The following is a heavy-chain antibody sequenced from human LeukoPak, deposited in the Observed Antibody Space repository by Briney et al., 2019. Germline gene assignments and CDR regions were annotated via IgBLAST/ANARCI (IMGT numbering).Heavy chain of an antibody. J-gene: IGHJ4*02. CDR3: AKGYYYDSSGNPPLDY. D-gene: IGHD3-22*01. V-gene: IGHV3-23*01. Sequence: AGGSLRLSCAASGFTFSSYAMSWVRQAPGKGLEWVSVISGGGGSTYYADSVKGRFTISRDNSKNTLYLQMNSLRAEDTAVYYCAKGYYYDSSGNPPLDYWGQGTLVTVSS. CDR2: ISGGGGST. CDR1: GFTFSSYA.